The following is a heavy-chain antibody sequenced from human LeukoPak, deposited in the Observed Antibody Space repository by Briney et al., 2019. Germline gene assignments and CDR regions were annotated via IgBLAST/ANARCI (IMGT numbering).Heavy chain of an antibody. CDR3: ARADRDGNKRFLD. CDR2: VSSSGTTT. CDR1: GFTFSSYS. Sequence: GGSLRLSCAASGFTFSSYSVICARQAPGKGLEWVSYVSSSGTTTYYADSVKGRFTISRDNGKNLVSLQMNSLRDEDTAVYYCARADRDGNKRFLDWGQGTLVTVSS. D-gene: IGHD5-24*01. J-gene: IGHJ4*02. V-gene: IGHV3-48*02.